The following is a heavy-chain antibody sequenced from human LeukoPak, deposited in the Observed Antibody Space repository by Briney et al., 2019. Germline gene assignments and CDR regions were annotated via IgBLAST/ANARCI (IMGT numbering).Heavy chain of an antibody. CDR2: IYYSGST. V-gene: IGHV4-59*08. CDR1: GGSISSYY. D-gene: IGHD3-22*01. Sequence: PSETLSLTCTVSGGSISSYYWSWIRQPPGKGLEWIGYIYYSGSTNYNPSLKSRVTISVDTSKNQFSLKLSSVTAADTAVYYCAKSDGSSGYPWHWGQGTLVTVSS. J-gene: IGHJ4*02. CDR3: AKSDGSSGYPWH.